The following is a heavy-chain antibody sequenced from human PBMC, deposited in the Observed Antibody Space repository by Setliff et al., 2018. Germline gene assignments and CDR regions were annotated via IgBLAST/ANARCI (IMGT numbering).Heavy chain of an antibody. V-gene: IGHV5-51*01. CDR2: IYPADSDP. CDR1: GYSFTTYW. CDR3: ARSPLDDAFDI. J-gene: IGHJ3*02. Sequence: GESLKISCKGSGYSFTTYWIGWVRQMPGKGLELMWIIYPADSDPRYSPSFQGQVTISVDKSISTVYLHWSSLKASDTAMYYCARSPLDDAFDIWGQGTMVTVSS.